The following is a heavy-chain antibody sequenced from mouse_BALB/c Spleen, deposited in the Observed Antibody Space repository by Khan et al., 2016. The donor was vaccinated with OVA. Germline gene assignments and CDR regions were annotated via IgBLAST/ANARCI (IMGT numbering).Heavy chain of an antibody. J-gene: IGHJ2*01. D-gene: IGHD1-1*01. V-gene: IGHV3-2*02. Sequence: EVQLQESGPGLVKPSQSLSLTCTVTGYSITSDYAWNWIRQFPGNKLEWMGYISYSGSTSYNPSLKSRISITRDTSKNQFFLQLNSVTTEDTATYSCAIYYYGSSYFDYWGQGTTLTVSS. CDR2: ISYSGST. CDR1: GYSITSDYA. CDR3: AIYYYGSSYFDY.